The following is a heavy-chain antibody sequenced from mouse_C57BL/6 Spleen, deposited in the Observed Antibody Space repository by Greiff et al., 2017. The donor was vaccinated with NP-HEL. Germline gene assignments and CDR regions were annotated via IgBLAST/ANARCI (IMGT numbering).Heavy chain of an antibody. CDR2: IRLKSDNYAT. CDR1: GFTFSNYW. CDR3: TDYIAMDY. J-gene: IGHJ4*01. V-gene: IGHV6-3*01. D-gene: IGHD2-12*01. Sequence: EVKLVESGGGLVQPGGSMKLSCVASGFTFSNYWMNWVRQSPEKGLEWVAQIRLKSDNYATHYAESVKGRFTISRDDSKSSVYLQMNNLRAEDTGIYYCTDYIAMDYWGQGTSVTVSS.